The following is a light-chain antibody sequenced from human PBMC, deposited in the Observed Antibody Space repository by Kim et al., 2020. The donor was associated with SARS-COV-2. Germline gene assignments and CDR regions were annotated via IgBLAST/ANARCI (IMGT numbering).Light chain of an antibody. CDR2: KAS. J-gene: IGKJ2*01. Sequence: DIQMTQSPSTLSASVGDRVTITCRASQSISSWLAWYQQKPGKAPKLLTYKASSLESGVPSRFSGSGSGTEFTLTISSLQPDDFATYYCQQYNSYSGTFGQGTKLEI. CDR3: QQYNSYSGT. V-gene: IGKV1-5*03. CDR1: QSISSW.